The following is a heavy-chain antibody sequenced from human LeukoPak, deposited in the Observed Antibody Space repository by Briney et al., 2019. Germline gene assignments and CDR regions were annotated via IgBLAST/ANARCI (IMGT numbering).Heavy chain of an antibody. CDR3: AKEGFYGQFDY. D-gene: IGHD2/OR15-2a*01. V-gene: IGHV3-23*01. CDR2: ISDSAGST. Sequence: GGSLRLSCAASGFTFSNAWMSWVRQAPGKGLEWVSSISDSAGSTHYADSVRGRFTISRDNSKNTVYLQMNSLRVEDTAGYYCAKEGFYGQFDYWGQGSLVTVTS. J-gene: IGHJ4*02. CDR1: GFTFSNAW.